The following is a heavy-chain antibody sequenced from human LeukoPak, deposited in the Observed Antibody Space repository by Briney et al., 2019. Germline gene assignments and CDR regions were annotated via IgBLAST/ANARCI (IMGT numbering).Heavy chain of an antibody. CDR2: IRSKAYGGTT. D-gene: IGHD3-22*01. V-gene: IGHV3-49*03. Sequence: GGSLRLSCTTSGFTFGDYAMSWFRQAPGKGLEWVGFIRSKAYGGTTEYAASVKGRFTISRDDSKSIAYLQMNSLKTEDTAVYYCTRERHYDSSGYLDYWGQGTLVTVSS. CDR1: GFTFGDYA. CDR3: TRERHYDSSGYLDY. J-gene: IGHJ4*02.